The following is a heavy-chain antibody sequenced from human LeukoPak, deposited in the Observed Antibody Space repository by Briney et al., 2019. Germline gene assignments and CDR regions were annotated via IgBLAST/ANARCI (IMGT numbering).Heavy chain of an antibody. J-gene: IGHJ4*02. CDR2: ISYDGSKK. D-gene: IGHD3-10*02. CDR3: ARDLFSLDY. Sequence: GGSLRLSCAASGFTFSSYAMHWVRQAPGKGLEWVAVISYDGSKKYYADSVKGRFTISRDNSKNTLYLQMNSLRAEDTAVYYCARDLFSLDYWGQGTLVTVSS. CDR1: GFTFSSYA. V-gene: IGHV3-30-3*01.